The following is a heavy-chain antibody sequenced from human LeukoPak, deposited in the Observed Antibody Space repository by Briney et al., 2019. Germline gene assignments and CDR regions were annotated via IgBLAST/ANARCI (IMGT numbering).Heavy chain of an antibody. CDR2: INPNSGGT. Sequence: ASVKVSCTSSAYTFPAYYMNWVLQAPGQGLEWMGWINPNSGGTNYAQKFQGRVTMTRDTSISTAYMELSRLRSDDTAVYYCARIPIVVVPARDYWGQGTLVTVSS. V-gene: IGHV1-2*02. D-gene: IGHD2-2*01. CDR3: ARIPIVVVPARDY. J-gene: IGHJ4*02. CDR1: AYTFPAYY.